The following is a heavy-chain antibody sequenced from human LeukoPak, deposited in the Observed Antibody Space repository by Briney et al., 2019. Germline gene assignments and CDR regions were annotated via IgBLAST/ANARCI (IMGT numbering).Heavy chain of an antibody. CDR2: IHYSGIT. CDR3: ARERAEVTIPGGHFDY. Sequence: SETLSLTCNVSGASISTYYWSWLRQSPGKGLEWIGYIHYSGITNYNPSLKSRVTISVDTSKNQFSLRLSAVTAADTAVYYCARERAEVTIPGGHFDYWGQGTLVTVSS. CDR1: GASISTYY. V-gene: IGHV4-59*13. D-gene: IGHD2-15*01. J-gene: IGHJ4*02.